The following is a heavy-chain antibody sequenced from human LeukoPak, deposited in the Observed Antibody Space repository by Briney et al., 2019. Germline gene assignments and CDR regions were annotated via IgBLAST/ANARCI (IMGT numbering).Heavy chain of an antibody. D-gene: IGHD2-8*02. V-gene: IGHV3-30*03. CDR1: GFNFGLYG. Sequence: GGSLRLSCAASGFNFGLYGMHWVRQAPGKGLEWVAVIVHDGSNEDYADSVKGQFTISRDNAKNSLYLQMNSLRAEDTAVYYCARDPSLGLYNPRSGYWGQGTLVTVSS. CDR3: ARDPSLGLYNPRSGY. J-gene: IGHJ4*02. CDR2: IVHDGSNE.